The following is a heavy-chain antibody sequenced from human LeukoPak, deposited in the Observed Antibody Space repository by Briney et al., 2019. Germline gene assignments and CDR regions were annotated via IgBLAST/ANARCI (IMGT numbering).Heavy chain of an antibody. J-gene: IGHJ1*01. CDR3: ARDVGYCTNGVCHQSLEYFQH. CDR2: INPNSGGT. D-gene: IGHD2-8*01. CDR1: GYTFTGYY. Sequence: GASVKVSCKASGYTFTGYYMHWVRQAPGQGLEWMGWINPNSGGTNYAQKFQGRVTMTRDTSISTAYMELSRLRSDDTAVYYCARDVGYCTNGVCHQSLEYFQHWGQGTLVTVSS. V-gene: IGHV1-2*02.